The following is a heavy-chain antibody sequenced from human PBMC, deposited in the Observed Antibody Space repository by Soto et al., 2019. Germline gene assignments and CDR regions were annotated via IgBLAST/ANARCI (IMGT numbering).Heavy chain of an antibody. J-gene: IGHJ5*02. Sequence: QVQLVESGGGVVQPGRSLRLSCAASGFTFSSYAMHWVRQAPGKGLEWVAVISYDGSNKYYADSVKGRFTISRDNSKNTLYLQMNTLRAEDTAVYYCERSWFDPWGQGTLVTVSS. CDR3: ERSWFDP. CDR2: ISYDGSNK. V-gene: IGHV3-30-3*01. CDR1: GFTFSSYA.